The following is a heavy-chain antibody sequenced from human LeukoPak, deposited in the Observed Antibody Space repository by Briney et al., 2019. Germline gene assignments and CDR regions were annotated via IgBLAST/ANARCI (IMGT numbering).Heavy chain of an antibody. CDR3: ARGRKGSWDY. D-gene: IGHD6-13*01. CDR1: GGSIGSYY. Sequence: SETLSLTCTVSGGSIGSYYWSWIRQPPGKGLEWIGYIYYSGSTNYNPSLKSRVTISVDTSKNQFSLKLSSVTAADTAVYYCARGRKGSWDYWGQGTLVTVSS. V-gene: IGHV4-59*08. CDR2: IYYSGST. J-gene: IGHJ4*02.